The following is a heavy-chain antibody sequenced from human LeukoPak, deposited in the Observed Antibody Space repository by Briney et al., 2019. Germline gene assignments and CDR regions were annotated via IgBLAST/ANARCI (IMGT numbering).Heavy chain of an antibody. V-gene: IGHV3-30*18. CDR2: ISYDGSNK. D-gene: IGHD6-13*01. CDR3: AKDRRALYSIAAAGTFDY. Sequence: GGSLRLSCAASGFTFSSSYMNWVRQAPGKGLEWVAVISYDGSNKYYADSVKGRFTISRDNSKNTLYLQMNSLRAEDTAVYYSAKDRRALYSIAAAGTFDYWGQGTLVTVSS. CDR1: GFTFSSSY. J-gene: IGHJ4*02.